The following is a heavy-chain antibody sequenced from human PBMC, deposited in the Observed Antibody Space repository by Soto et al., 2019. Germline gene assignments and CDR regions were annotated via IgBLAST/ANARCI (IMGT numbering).Heavy chain of an antibody. CDR2: ISAYNGNT. CDR3: ARDPGIVVVPAPSRNNWFDP. CDR1: GYTFTSYG. D-gene: IGHD2-2*01. V-gene: IGHV1-18*01. J-gene: IGHJ5*02. Sequence: SVKVSCKASGYTFTSYGISWGRQAPVQGLEWMGWISAYNGNTNYAQKLQGRVTMTTDTSTSTAYMELRSLRSDDTAVYYCARDPGIVVVPAPSRNNWFDPWGQGTLVTVSS.